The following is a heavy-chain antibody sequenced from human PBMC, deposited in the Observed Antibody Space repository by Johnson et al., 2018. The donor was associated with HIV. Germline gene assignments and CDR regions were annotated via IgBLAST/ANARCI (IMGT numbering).Heavy chain of an antibody. CDR1: GFTFSHNA. Sequence: QLVESGGGLVQPGGSLRLSCAASGFTFSHNAMHWVRQGPGKGLEYVSAISSNGGSTFYANSVKGRFTISSANSKNTLYLQMNSLRAEDTAVYYCARAPWAGYSYGLLDWGQGTMVTVSS. V-gene: IGHV3-64*01. CDR2: ISSNGGST. D-gene: IGHD5-18*01. CDR3: ARAPWAGYSYGLLD. J-gene: IGHJ3*01.